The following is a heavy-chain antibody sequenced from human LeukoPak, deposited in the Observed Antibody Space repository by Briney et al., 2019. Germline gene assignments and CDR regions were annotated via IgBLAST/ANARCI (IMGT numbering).Heavy chain of an antibody. CDR1: GYRFTSYW. CDR2: IYPGDSDT. J-gene: IGHJ6*03. CDR3: ARLEDIVAPGSYYMDV. D-gene: IGHD5-12*01. V-gene: IGHV5-51*01. Sequence: GESLKISFKGSGYRFTSYWIGWVRQMPGKGLEWMGIIYPGDSDTRYSPSFQGQVTISADKSISTAYLQWSSLKASDTAMYYCARLEDIVAPGSYYMDVWGKGTTVTVSS.